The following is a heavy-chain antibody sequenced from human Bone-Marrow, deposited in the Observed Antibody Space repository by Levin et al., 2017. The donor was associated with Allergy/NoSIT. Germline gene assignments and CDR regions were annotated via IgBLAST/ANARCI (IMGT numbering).Heavy chain of an antibody. J-gene: IGHJ4*02. V-gene: IGHV3-9*01. CDR3: AKDLRVGATRGFDY. Sequence: PGGSLRLSCAASGFTFDDYAMHWVRQPPGKGLEWVSGISWDGGILGYADSVKGRFTIYRDNAKNSLYLQLNSLRTEDTALYYCAKDLRVGATRGFDYWGQGALVTVSS. CDR1: GFTFDDYA. D-gene: IGHD1-26*01. CDR2: ISWDGGIL.